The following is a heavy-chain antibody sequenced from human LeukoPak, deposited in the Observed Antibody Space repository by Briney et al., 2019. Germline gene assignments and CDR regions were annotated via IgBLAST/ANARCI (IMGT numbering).Heavy chain of an antibody. CDR3: ARRDCDTIKCRGSNWFDP. CDR2: ISNSGSII. CDR1: GFTFSSYS. D-gene: IGHD3-22*01. J-gene: IGHJ5*02. Sequence: GRSLRLSCAASGFTFSSYSMNWVRQAPGKGLEWVSYISNSGSIIYYADSVKGRFTISRDNAKNSLYLQMNSLRAEDTAVYYCARRDCDTIKCRGSNWFDPWGQGTLVSVSS. V-gene: IGHV3-48*01.